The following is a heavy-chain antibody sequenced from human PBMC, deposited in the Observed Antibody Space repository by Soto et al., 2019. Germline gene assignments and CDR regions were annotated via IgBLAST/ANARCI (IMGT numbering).Heavy chain of an antibody. Sequence: PGGSLRLSCAASGFTFSDHYMDWVRQAPGKGLEWVGRTRNKANSYTTEYAASVKGRFTISRDDSKNSLYLQMNSLKTEDTAVYYCARYYGDYLQPGAFDIWGQGTMVTVSS. CDR3: ARYYGDYLQPGAFDI. V-gene: IGHV3-72*01. D-gene: IGHD4-17*01. CDR1: GFTFSDHY. J-gene: IGHJ3*02. CDR2: TRNKANSYTT.